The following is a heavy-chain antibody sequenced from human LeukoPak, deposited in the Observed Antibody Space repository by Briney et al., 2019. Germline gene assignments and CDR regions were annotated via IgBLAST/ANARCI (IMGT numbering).Heavy chain of an antibody. Sequence: SETLSLTCTVSGGSISSYCWTWIRQPPGRGLEWIGYFYYSGSTNYNPSLKSRVTISVDSSKNQFSLKLSSVTAADTAVYYCARLRYSYGGYYFDYWGQGTLVTASS. CDR3: ARLRYSYGGYYFDY. D-gene: IGHD5-18*01. J-gene: IGHJ4*02. CDR2: FYYSGST. CDR1: GGSISSYC. V-gene: IGHV4-59*08.